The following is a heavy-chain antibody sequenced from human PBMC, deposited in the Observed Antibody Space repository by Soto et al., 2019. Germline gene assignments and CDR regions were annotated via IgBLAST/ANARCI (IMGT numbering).Heavy chain of an antibody. CDR3: AHSRYSRSSFDY. D-gene: IGHD6-6*01. CDR1: GFSLTSNDVG. Sequence: QITLKESGPTLVKPTQTLTLTCTFSGFSLTSNDVGVGWIRQPPGKALEWLALIYWDDDKRYSPSLKSRLTMTKDTSKNQVVLRMTNMDPVDTATYYCAHSRYSRSSFDYWGQGTLVTVSS. CDR2: IYWDDDK. V-gene: IGHV2-5*02. J-gene: IGHJ4*02.